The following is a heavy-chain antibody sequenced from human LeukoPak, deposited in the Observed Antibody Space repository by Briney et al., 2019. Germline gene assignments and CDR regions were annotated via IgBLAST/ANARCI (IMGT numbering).Heavy chain of an antibody. J-gene: IGHJ4*02. CDR3: ARDSPGGGWYAFDY. CDR1: GFTVSSNY. CDR2: IYSGGST. D-gene: IGHD6-19*01. V-gene: IGHV3-66*01. Sequence: PGGSLRLSCAASGFTVSSNYMSWVRQAPGKGLEWVSVIYSGGSTYYADSVKGRFTISRDNSKNTLYLQMNSLRAEDTAVYYCARDSPGGGWYAFDYWGQGTLVTVSS.